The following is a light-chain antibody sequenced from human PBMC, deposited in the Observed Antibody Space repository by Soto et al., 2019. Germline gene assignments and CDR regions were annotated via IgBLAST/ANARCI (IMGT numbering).Light chain of an antibody. CDR1: SSDVGGYNY. Sequence: QSVLTQPPSASGSPGQSVAISCTGTSSDVGGYNYVSWYQQHPGKAPKLMIYEVSNRPSGVPDRFSGSKSGNTASLTVSGVQAEDESDCYCSSYGGSSKVFGTGTKVTVL. CDR3: SSYGGSSKV. CDR2: EVS. V-gene: IGLV2-8*01. J-gene: IGLJ1*01.